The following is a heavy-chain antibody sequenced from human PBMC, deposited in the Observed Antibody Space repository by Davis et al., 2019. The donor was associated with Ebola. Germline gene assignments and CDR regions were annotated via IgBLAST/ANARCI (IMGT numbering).Heavy chain of an antibody. J-gene: IGHJ4*02. D-gene: IGHD5-12*01. CDR3: ARGGWWLRLSAFDY. CDR2: ISYGGRT. V-gene: IGHV4-34*01. CDR1: GGSFSGYF. Sequence: MPSETLSLTCAVYGGSFSGYFWTWIRQPPGKGLEWIGEISYGGRTNYNPSLKSRVTISVDTSKNQFSLKLSSVTAADTAVYYCARGGWWLRLSAFDYWGQGTLVTVSP.